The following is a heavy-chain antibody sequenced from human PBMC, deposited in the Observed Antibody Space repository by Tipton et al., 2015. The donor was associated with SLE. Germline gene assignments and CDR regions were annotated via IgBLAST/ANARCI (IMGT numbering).Heavy chain of an antibody. V-gene: IGHV4-31*03. CDR1: CGSISRGGYY. Sequence: TLSLTCTVSCGSISRGGYYWSWIRQHPGKGLEWIGYIYYSGSTYSNPSLKSRVSISVDTSKNQFSLKLRSVTAADTAVYYCARRRYGDFLLPDAFDIWGQGTLVTVSS. J-gene: IGHJ4*02. D-gene: IGHD4-17*01. CDR3: ARRRYGDFLLPDAFDI. CDR2: IYYSGST.